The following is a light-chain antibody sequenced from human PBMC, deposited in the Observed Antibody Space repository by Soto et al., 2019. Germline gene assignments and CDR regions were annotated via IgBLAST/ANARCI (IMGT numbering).Light chain of an antibody. CDR3: QHYNSYSEA. V-gene: IGKV1-5*01. Sequence: DIQMTQSPSSLSASVGDRVTITCRASQTVSVYLNWYRQEPGKAPKLLIFSASTLQSGVPSRFSGSGSGTEFTLTISSLQPDDFATYYCQHYNSYSEAFGQGTKVELK. J-gene: IGKJ1*01. CDR2: SAS. CDR1: QTVSVY.